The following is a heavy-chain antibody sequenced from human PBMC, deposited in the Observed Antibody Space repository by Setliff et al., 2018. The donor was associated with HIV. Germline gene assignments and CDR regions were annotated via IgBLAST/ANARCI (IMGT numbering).Heavy chain of an antibody. Sequence: ASVKVSCKASGYTFTRYGISWVRQAPGQGLEWMGWISTNNDSTNYAQKLQGRVTMTTDTSTSTAYMELRSLRSDDTAVYYCARHASTWYYDTSGPHFDYWGQGTLVTVSS. CDR2: ISTNNDST. D-gene: IGHD3-22*01. CDR3: ARHASTWYYDTSGPHFDY. J-gene: IGHJ4*02. CDR1: GYTFTRYG. V-gene: IGHV1-18*01.